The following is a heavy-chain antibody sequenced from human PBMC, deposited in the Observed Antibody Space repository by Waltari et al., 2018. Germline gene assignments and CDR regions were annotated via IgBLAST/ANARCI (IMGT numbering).Heavy chain of an antibody. D-gene: IGHD3-10*01. J-gene: IGHJ4*02. CDR3: ARDRGYQDY. CDR1: GGSISSYY. Sequence: QVQLQESGPGLVKPSETLSLTCTVSGGSISSYYWSWIRQPPGKGLAWIGYIYSSGSTNYNPSLKSRVIISVDTSKKQFSRKVRSMTAADTAVYYCARDRGYQDYWGQGTLVTVSS. CDR2: IYSSGST. V-gene: IGHV4-59*01.